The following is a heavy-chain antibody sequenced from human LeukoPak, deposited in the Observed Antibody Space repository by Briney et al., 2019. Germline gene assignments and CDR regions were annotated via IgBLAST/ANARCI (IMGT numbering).Heavy chain of an antibody. J-gene: IGHJ3*02. CDR2: INTDGSRT. V-gene: IGHV3-74*01. Sequence: GGSLRLSCAASGFIFSSYWMHWVRHAPGKGLAWVSRINTDGSRTNYADSVRGRFTISRDNAKNTLHLQMNSLRAEDTAVYYCARDWNAGDDVFDIWGQGTMVTVSS. CDR1: GFIFSSYW. D-gene: IGHD7-27*01. CDR3: ARDWNAGDDVFDI.